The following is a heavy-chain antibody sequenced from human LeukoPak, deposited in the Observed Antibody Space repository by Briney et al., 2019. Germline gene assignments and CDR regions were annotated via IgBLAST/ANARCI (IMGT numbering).Heavy chain of an antibody. V-gene: IGHV4-59*11. CDR2: IYYSGST. CDR1: GGSISSHY. D-gene: IGHD7-27*01. J-gene: IGHJ5*02. Sequence: SETLSLTCTVSGGSISSHYWSWIRLPPGKGLEWIGYIYYSGSTNYNPSLKSRVTISVDTSKNQFSLKLSSVTAPDTAVYYCARLVNWGWFDPWGQGTLVTVSS. CDR3: ARLVNWGWFDP.